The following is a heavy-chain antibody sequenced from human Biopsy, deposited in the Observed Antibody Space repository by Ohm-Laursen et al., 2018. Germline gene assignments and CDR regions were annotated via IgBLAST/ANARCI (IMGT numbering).Heavy chain of an antibody. V-gene: IGHV1-24*01. J-gene: IGHJ4*02. Sequence: ASVKVSCKVSGYTLTALSMHWVRQAPGRGLEWMGGFAPENGKTIYAQKFQGRVTMTEDTSTDTVYMEVTSLRSDDMAVYYCATGPYYDTRFYYNVRPFDFWGQGTLVTVSS. CDR1: GYTLTALS. CDR3: ATGPYYDTRFYYNVRPFDF. CDR2: FAPENGKT. D-gene: IGHD3-10*01.